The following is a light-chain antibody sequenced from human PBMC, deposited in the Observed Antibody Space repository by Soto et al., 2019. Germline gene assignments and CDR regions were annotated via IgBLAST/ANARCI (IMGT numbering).Light chain of an antibody. CDR3: QQRSNWPLT. CDR2: DAS. J-gene: IGKJ4*01. V-gene: IGKV3-11*01. Sequence: EIVLTQSPATLSLSPGERATLSCRASQSVRLAWYQQKPGQAPRLLIYDASNRATGVPARFSGSGSGTDFTLTISSLEPEDFAVYYCQQRSNWPLTFGGGTKVEIK. CDR1: QSVR.